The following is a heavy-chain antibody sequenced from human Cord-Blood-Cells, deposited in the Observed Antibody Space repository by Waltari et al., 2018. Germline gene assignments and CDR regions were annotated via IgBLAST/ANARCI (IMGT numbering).Heavy chain of an antibody. D-gene: IGHD2-2*01. CDR2: INHSGST. J-gene: IGHJ4*02. CDR1: GGSFSGYY. Sequence: QVQLQQWGAGLLKPSETLSLTCAAYGGSFSGYYWSWISQPPGKGLEWIGEINHSGSTNYNPSLKSRVTISVDTSKNQFSLKLSSVTAADTAVYYCARGGCSSTSCYYFDYWGQGTLVTVSS. V-gene: IGHV4-34*01. CDR3: ARGGCSSTSCYYFDY.